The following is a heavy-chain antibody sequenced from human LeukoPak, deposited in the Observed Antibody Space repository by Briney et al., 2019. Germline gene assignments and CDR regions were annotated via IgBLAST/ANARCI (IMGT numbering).Heavy chain of an antibody. CDR3: ARHLTMVPS. J-gene: IGHJ5*02. V-gene: IGHV4-34*01. CDR1: GGSFSGYY. D-gene: IGHD3-10*01. CDR2: INHSGST. Sequence: SETLSLTCAVYGGSFSGYYWSWIRQPPGKGLEWIGEINHSGSTNYNPSLKSRVTISVDTSRNQFSLKLSSVTAADTAVYYCARHLTMVPSWGQGTLVTVSS.